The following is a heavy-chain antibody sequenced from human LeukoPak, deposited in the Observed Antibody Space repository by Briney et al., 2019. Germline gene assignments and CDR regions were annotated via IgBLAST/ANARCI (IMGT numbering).Heavy chain of an antibody. CDR1: GYSFSSYW. CDR3: ARRAFSSGPFDS. V-gene: IGHV5-51*01. Sequence: PGESLKISCKGSGYSFSSYWIAWVRQMPGKGLEWMGIIYPRDSRTTYSPSFQGRVTISADTSISTAYLQWSSLRASDTSMYYCARRAFSSGPFDSWGQGTLVTVSS. J-gene: IGHJ4*02. D-gene: IGHD6-19*01. CDR2: IYPRDSRT.